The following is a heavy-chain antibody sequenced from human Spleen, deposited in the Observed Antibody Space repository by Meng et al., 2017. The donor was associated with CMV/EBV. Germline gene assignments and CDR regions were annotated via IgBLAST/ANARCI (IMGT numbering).Heavy chain of an antibody. CDR2: INTDGSST. CDR3: AKGDILVVPAVMFDF. CDR1: GFTFSTYW. J-gene: IGHJ4*02. V-gene: IGHV3-74*01. Sequence: GGSLRLSCAASGFTFSTYWMHWVRQAPGKGLVWVSRINTDGSSTSYADSVKGRFTTSRDNSKNTLFLQMNSLRAEDTAVYYCAKGDILVVPAVMFDFWGQGTLVTVSS. D-gene: IGHD2-2*01.